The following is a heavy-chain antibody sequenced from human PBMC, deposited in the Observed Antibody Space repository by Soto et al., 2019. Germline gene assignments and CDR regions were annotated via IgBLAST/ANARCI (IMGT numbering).Heavy chain of an antibody. CDR3: ARFPRIALALFDC. D-gene: IGHD6-19*01. CDR1: GFTVTSDY. V-gene: IGHV3-66*01. J-gene: IGHJ4*02. Sequence: GGSLRLSCAASGFTVTSDYMSWVRQAPGKGLEWVSTIYSGDNTYYADSVKGRFIISRDKSKNTLYLQMNNLRAEDTVVYYCARFPRIALALFDCWGQGTQVIGSS. CDR2: IYSGDNT.